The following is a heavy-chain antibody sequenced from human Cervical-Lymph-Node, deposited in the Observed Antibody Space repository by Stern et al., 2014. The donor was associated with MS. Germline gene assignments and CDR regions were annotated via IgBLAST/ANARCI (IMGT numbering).Heavy chain of an antibody. J-gene: IGHJ4*02. Sequence: VQLVESGAEVKKPGASVKVSCKTSGYTLTSYGISWVRQAPGKGLEWMGWISAYNGNTNYAQKLQGRVTMTTDTSTSTAYMELRSLRSDDTAVYYCARERPIYGGNYYTRAFDYWGQGTLVTVSS. V-gene: IGHV1-18*01. CDR2: ISAYNGNT. D-gene: IGHD1-26*01. CDR1: GYTLTSYG. CDR3: ARERPIYGGNYYTRAFDY.